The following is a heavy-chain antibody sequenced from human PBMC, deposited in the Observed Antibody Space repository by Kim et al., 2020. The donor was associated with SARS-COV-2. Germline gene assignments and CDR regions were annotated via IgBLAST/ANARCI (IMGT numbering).Heavy chain of an antibody. CDR1: GFSFRSFSSYA. V-gene: IGHV3-30*18. Sequence: GGSLRLSCAASGFSFRSFSSYAMHWVRQAPGKGLAWVAVISYDGSKHYYADSVKGRFTISRDNSKNTLFLRLNSLSSEDTALSYCANDWGYSYDYVFD. D-gene: IGHD3-16*01. J-gene: IGHJ4*01. CDR3: ANDWGYSYDYVFD. CDR2: ISYDGSKH.